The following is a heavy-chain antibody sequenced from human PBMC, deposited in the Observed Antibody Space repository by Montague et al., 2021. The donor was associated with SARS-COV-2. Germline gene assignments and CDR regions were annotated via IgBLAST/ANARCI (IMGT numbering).Heavy chain of an antibody. CDR1: GFTFSSYA. CDR2: ISGSGGST. D-gene: IGHD3-16*01. V-gene: IGHV3-23*01. Sequence: SLRLSCAASGFTFSSYAMSWVRQAPGKGLEWVSAISGSGGSTYYADSVXGRFTISRDNSKNTLYLQMNSLRAEDTAVYYCAKTLTPGITTWGFDYWGQGTLVTVSS. CDR3: AKTLTPGITTWGFDY. J-gene: IGHJ4*02.